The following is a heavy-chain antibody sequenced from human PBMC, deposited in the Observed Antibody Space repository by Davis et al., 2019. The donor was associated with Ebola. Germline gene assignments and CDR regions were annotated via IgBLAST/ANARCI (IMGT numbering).Heavy chain of an antibody. J-gene: IGHJ4*02. V-gene: IGHV3-73*01. D-gene: IGHD6-13*01. Sequence: GGSLRLSCAASGFTFSGSAMHWVRQASGKGLEWVGRIRSKANSYATAYAASVKGRFTISRDDSKNTAYLQMTSLTTEDTAVYYCTRAQQLDDYWGQGTLVTVSS. CDR2: IRSKANSYAT. CDR3: TRAQQLDDY. CDR1: GFTFSGSA.